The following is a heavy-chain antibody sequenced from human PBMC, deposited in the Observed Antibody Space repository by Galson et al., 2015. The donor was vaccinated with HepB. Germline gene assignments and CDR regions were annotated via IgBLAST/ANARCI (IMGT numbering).Heavy chain of an antibody. V-gene: IGHV1-46*01. Sequence: SVKVSCKASGYTFTSYYMHWVRQAPGQGPEWVGIINPSGGSIRYSEKFQGRVTITRDTSTSAVNMELSSLRSEDTAVYFCARAASITTIFGVVKPKNYFYMDVWGKGTPVTVSS. J-gene: IGHJ6*03. CDR1: GYTFTSYY. D-gene: IGHD3-3*01. CDR3: ARAASITTIFGVVKPKNYFYMDV. CDR2: INPSGGSI.